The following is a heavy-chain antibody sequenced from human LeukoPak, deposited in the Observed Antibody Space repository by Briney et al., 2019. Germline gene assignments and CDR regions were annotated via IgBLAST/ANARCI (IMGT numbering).Heavy chain of an antibody. CDR3: AKNGDRGAFCSGGTCYPYYYYYMDV. V-gene: IGHV3-23*01. J-gene: IGHJ6*03. CDR1: GFTFNSHA. CDR2: VSSTGGTT. Sequence: GGSLRLSCEASGFTFNSHAMSWVRQAPGKGLEWVSAVSSTGGTTYYADSVKGRFTISRDNSKNTLFLQINSLRAEDTAVYYCAKNGDRGAFCSGGTCYPYYYYYMDVWGKGTTVTISS. D-gene: IGHD2-15*01.